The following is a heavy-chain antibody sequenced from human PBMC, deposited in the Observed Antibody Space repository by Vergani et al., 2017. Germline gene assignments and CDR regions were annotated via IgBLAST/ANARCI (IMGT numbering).Heavy chain of an antibody. CDR1: GGSITSSSYY. CDR2: IYHSGGA. V-gene: IGHV4-39*01. D-gene: IGHD3-9*01. CDR3: ARTESFILRYFHWAL. J-gene: IGHJ4*02. Sequence: QLHLQESGPGLVKPSETLSLTCTVSGGSITSSSYYWGWIRQPSGKGLEWFGNIYHSGGAYYNPSLKGRVTISVDTSKNQFSLEVTSVTAADTAIYFCARTESFILRYFHWALWGQGTLVTVSS.